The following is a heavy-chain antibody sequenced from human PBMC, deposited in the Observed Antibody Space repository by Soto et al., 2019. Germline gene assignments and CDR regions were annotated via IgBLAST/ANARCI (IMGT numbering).Heavy chain of an antibody. J-gene: IGHJ4*02. Sequence: QVQLVQSGAEVKKPGASVKVSCKASGYTFTSYGISWVRQAPGQGLEWMGWISAYNGNTNYAQKLQGRVTMTTDTXXSXAXXELRSLRSDDTAVYYCARDNSPYDYVWGSYRVLGHWGQGTLVTVSS. D-gene: IGHD3-16*02. CDR2: ISAYNGNT. CDR1: GYTFTSYG. CDR3: ARDNSPYDYVWGSYRVLGH. V-gene: IGHV1-18*01.